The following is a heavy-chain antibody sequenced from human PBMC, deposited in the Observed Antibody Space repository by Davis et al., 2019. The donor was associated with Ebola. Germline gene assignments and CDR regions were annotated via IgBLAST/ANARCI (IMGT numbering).Heavy chain of an antibody. V-gene: IGHV3-11*01. CDR3: VSLLH. CDR2: ISYSGATI. J-gene: IGHJ4*02. CDR1: GFTFSDNY. Sequence: GESLKISCAASGFTFSDNYMTWIRQAPGKGLEWVAYISYSGATIYYADAVKGRFTISRDNANNSLHLQMNSLRIEDTAMYYCVSLLHWGQGARVTVSS.